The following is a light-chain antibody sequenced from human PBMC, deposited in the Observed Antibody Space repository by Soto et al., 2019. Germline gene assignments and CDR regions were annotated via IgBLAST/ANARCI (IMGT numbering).Light chain of an antibody. Sequence: QSALTPPASVSGSPGQSITISCTGTSSDVGGYNYVSWYQQHPGKAPKLIIYEVRNRPSGVSNRFSASKSGHMASLTISGVQAEDEADYYCSSYTSISTYVFGTGTKLTIL. CDR1: SSDVGGYNY. CDR3: SSYTSISTYV. V-gene: IGLV2-14*01. J-gene: IGLJ1*01. CDR2: EVR.